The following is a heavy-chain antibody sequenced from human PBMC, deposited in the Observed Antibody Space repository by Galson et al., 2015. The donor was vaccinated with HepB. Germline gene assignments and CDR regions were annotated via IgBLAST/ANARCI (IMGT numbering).Heavy chain of an antibody. CDR1: GFTFSSYA. D-gene: IGHD3-10*01. V-gene: IGHV3-23*01. CDR3: AKDRGYYGSGPNAFDI. CDR2: ISGSGGST. J-gene: IGHJ3*02. Sequence: SLRLSCAASGFTFSSYAMSWVRQAPGKGLEWVSAISGSGGSTYYADSVKGRFTISRDNSKNTLYLQMNSLRAEDTAVYYCAKDRGYYGSGPNAFDIWGQGTMVTVSS.